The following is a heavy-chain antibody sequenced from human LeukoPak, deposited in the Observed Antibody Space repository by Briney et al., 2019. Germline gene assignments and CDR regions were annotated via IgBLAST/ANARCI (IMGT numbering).Heavy chain of an antibody. J-gene: IGHJ6*02. D-gene: IGHD4-17*01. V-gene: IGHV3-21*01. CDR3: ASEPTVSTNYYYYGMDV. CDR2: ISSSSSYI. CDR1: GFTFSSYS. Sequence: GGSLRLSCAASGFTFSSYSMNWVRQAPGKGLEWVSSISSSSSYIYYADSVKGRFTISRDNAKNSLYLQMNSLRAEDTAVYYCASEPTVSTNYYYYGMDVWGQGTTVTVSS.